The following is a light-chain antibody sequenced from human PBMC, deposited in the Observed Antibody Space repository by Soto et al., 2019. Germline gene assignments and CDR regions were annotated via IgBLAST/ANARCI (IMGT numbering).Light chain of an antibody. CDR1: QSISSW. CDR2: DAS. J-gene: IGKJ1*01. Sequence: DIQMTQSPSTLSASVGDRVTITCRASQSISSWLAWYQQKPGKAPKVLIYDASNLESGVPSRFSGPGSGTECTLTISSLQPDDFATYYCQHYNSYPWTFGQGTKVEIK. CDR3: QHYNSYPWT. V-gene: IGKV1-5*01.